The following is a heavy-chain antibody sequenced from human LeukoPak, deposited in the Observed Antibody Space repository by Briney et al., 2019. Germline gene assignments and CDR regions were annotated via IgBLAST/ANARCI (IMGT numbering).Heavy chain of an antibody. CDR3: ARVTGYDWESSYDY. V-gene: IGHV3-23*01. CDR1: GFTFSSYG. J-gene: IGHJ4*02. D-gene: IGHD5-12*01. CDR2: ISGSGGST. Sequence: GGSLRLSCAASGFTFSSYGMSWVRQAPGKGLEWGSAISGSGGSTYYADSVKGRFTISRDNSKNTLYLQMNSLRAEDTAVYYCARVTGYDWESSYDYWGQGTLVTVSS.